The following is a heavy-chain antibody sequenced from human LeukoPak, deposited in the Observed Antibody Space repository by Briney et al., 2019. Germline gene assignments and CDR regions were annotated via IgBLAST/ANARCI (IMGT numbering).Heavy chain of an antibody. D-gene: IGHD3-22*01. CDR3: ASAPADGSGYYNFNY. J-gene: IGHJ4*02. V-gene: IGHV3-53*01. CDR1: GFTVSNNY. Sequence: GGSLRLSCAASGFTVSNNYMSWVRQAPGKGLEWVSVTYSGGRTYYADSVKGRFTISRDNAKNSLYLQMNSLRAEDTAVYYCASAPADGSGYYNFNYWGQGTLVTVSS. CDR2: TYSGGRT.